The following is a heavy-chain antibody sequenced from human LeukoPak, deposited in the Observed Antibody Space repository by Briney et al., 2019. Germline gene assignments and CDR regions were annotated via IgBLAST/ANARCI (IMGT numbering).Heavy chain of an antibody. D-gene: IGHD2-15*01. V-gene: IGHV1-69*04. Sequence: ASVKVSCKASGGTFGNNGIGWVRQAPGQGLEWMGRVIPVLDIVTYAQKFQGRVTITADKSTSTAYMELNSLRAEDTAVYYCAKWGYCSGGSCYGWRVYWGQGTLVTVSS. CDR2: VIPVLDIV. CDR1: GGTFGNNG. CDR3: AKWGYCSGGSCYGWRVY. J-gene: IGHJ4*02.